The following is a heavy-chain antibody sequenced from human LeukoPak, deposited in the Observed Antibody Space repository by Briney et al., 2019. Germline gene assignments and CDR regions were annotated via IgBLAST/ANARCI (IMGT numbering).Heavy chain of an antibody. V-gene: IGHV4-30-4*08. Sequence: PSETLSLTCTVSGGSISSGDYYWSWIRQPPGKGLEWIGYIYYSGSPYYNPSLESRVTISVDTSKNQFSLKLSSVTAADTAVYYCASRIIAVAGMFVYWGQGTLVTVSS. D-gene: IGHD6-19*01. CDR1: GGSISSGDYY. J-gene: IGHJ4*02. CDR3: ASRIIAVAGMFVY. CDR2: IYYSGSP.